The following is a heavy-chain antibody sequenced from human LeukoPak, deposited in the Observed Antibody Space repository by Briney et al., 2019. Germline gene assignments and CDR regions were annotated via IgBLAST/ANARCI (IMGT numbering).Heavy chain of an antibody. CDR2: ITADGGST. Sequence: GGSLRLSCVASAFIFSTYGMRWVRRAPGKGLVGVLTITADGGSTHYADSMKGRFPISRDNSKNTLYLQMNSLRAEDTAIYYCVKGRYCGGTSCSYFDCWGQGTLVTFSS. CDR3: VKGRYCGGTSCSYFDC. D-gene: IGHD2-2*01. J-gene: IGHJ4*02. CDR1: AFIFSTYG. V-gene: IGHV3-23*01.